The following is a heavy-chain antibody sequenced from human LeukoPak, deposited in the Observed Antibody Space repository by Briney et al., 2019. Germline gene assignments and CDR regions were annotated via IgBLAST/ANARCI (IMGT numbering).Heavy chain of an antibody. J-gene: IGHJ4*02. CDR1: GFTFSTYW. D-gene: IGHD2-8*02. CDR3: ARGYWPDY. Sequence: PGGSLRLSCAASGFTFSTYWMTWVRQAPGKGLDWVSTISGSGTSTFYADSVKGRFTISRDNSKNTLFLQMNSLRADDTAIYYCARGYWPDYWGQGTLVTVSS. V-gene: IGHV3-23*01. CDR2: ISGSGTST.